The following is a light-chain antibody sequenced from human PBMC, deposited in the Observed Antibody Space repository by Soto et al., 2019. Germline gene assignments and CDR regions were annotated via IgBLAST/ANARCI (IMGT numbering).Light chain of an antibody. J-gene: IGKJ4*01. V-gene: IGKV1-17*01. CDR3: LQHNSYPLT. Sequence: DIQMTQSPSSLSASVGDRVTITCRASQSISRNLNWYQHKPGKAPKRLIYAASSLQSGVPSRFSGSGSGTEFTLTISSLQPEDFATYYCLQHNSYPLTFGGGTKVEIK. CDR1: QSISRN. CDR2: AAS.